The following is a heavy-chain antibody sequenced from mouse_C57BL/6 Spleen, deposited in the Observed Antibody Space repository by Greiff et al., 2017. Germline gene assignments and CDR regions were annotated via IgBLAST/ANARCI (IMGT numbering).Heavy chain of an antibody. CDR3: ASFYYGSRYWYFDV. CDR2: IYPGSGST. Sequence: QVHVKQPGAELVKPGASVKMSCKASGYTFTSYWITWVKQRPGQGLEWIGDIYPGSGSTNYNEKFKSKATLTVDTSSSTAYMQLSSLTSEGSAVYYCASFYYGSRYWYFDVWGTGTTVTVSS. J-gene: IGHJ1*03. D-gene: IGHD1-1*01. CDR1: GYTFTSYW. V-gene: IGHV1-55*01.